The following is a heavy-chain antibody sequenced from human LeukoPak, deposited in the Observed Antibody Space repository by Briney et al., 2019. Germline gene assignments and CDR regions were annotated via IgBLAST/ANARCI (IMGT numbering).Heavy chain of an antibody. CDR3: ARSPPTEFGEFSALTS. J-gene: IGHJ4*02. CDR1: GFTFSSYA. CDR2: ISYDGSNK. V-gene: IGHV3-30-3*01. Sequence: GRSLRLSCAASGFTFSSYAMHWVRQAPGKGLEWVAVISYDGSNKYYADSVKGRFTISRDNSKNTLYLQMNSLRAEDTAVYYCARSPPTEFGEFSALTSWGQGTLVTVSS. D-gene: IGHD3-10*01.